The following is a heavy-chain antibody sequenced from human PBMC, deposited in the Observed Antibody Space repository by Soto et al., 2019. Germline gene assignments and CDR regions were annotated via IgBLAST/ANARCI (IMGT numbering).Heavy chain of an antibody. CDR1: GGTFSSYA. V-gene: IGHV1-69*13. J-gene: IGHJ6*02. Sequence: ASVKVSCKASGGTFSSYAISWVRPAPGQGLEWMGGSIPIFGTANYAQKFQGRVTITADESTSTAYMELSSLRSEDTAVYYCASLEGMQYYYGMDVWGQGTTVTVSS. D-gene: IGHD2-8*01. CDR3: ASLEGMQYYYGMDV. CDR2: SIPIFGTA.